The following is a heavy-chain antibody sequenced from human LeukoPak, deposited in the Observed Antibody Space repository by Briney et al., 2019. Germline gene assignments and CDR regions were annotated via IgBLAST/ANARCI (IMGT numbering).Heavy chain of an antibody. CDR3: VRGSTLRHYQY. CDR2: IYYSGST. Sequence: SSETLSLTCTVSGGSISSSTYYWGWIRRPPGKGLEWIGSIYYSGSTYYNPSLKSRVTVSVDTSKNQFSLKLSSVTAADTAVYYCVRGSTLRHYQYWGQGTLVTVSS. D-gene: IGHD3-16*01. CDR1: GGSISSSTYY. J-gene: IGHJ4*02. V-gene: IGHV4-39*01.